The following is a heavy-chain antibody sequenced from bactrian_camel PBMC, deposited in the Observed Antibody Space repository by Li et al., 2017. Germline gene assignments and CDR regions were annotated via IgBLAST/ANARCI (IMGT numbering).Heavy chain of an antibody. D-gene: IGHD1*01. CDR1: GYTYSRNC. Sequence: QVQLVESGGGTAQPGRSLRLSCAASGYTYSRNCMGWFRQAQGKEREKVAAISSRDSTYYASSVKGRFTISLDNAKTTFYLRMTDLKPEDTALYYCAADCNGRCGVPEVGAYCSFGHGTQVTVS. J-gene: IGHJ4*01. V-gene: IGHV3S53*01. CDR2: ISSRDST.